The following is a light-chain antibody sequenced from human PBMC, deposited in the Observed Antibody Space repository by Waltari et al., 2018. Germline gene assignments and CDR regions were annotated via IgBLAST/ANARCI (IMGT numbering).Light chain of an antibody. Sequence: SYELTQPPSVSVSPGQAARNTCSGYALPKKHAYWYQQKSGQAPVLVIYEDSKRPSGIPERFSGSSSGTTATLTLSGAQVEDEGDYYCYSTDSSGTQRVFGGGTKLTVL. CDR2: EDS. CDR1: ALPKKH. CDR3: YSTDSSGTQRV. V-gene: IGLV3-10*01. J-gene: IGLJ2*01.